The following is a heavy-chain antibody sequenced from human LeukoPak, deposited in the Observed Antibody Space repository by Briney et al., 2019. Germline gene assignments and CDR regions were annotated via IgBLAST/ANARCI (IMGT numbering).Heavy chain of an antibody. J-gene: IGHJ6*03. Sequence: SETLSLTCTVSGGSISSYYWSWIRQPPGKGLEWIWYIYYSGSTNYNPSLNSRVTISVDTSKNQCSLKLSSVPAADTAVYYCARGARVCSSSWYCSGYYYYMDVWGKGTTVTVSS. CDR2: IYYSGST. D-gene: IGHD6-13*01. V-gene: IGHV4-59*01. CDR1: GGSISSYY. CDR3: ARGARVCSSSWYCSGYYYYMDV.